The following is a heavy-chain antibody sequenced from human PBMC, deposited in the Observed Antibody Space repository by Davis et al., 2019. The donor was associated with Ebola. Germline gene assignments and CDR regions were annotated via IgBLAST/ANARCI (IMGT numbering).Heavy chain of an antibody. J-gene: IGHJ4*02. D-gene: IGHD2-21*02. CDR3: ARSEAVTDPFDY. CDR2: INPNSGGT. Sequence: ASVKVSCKASGYTFTGYYMHWVRQAPGQGLEWMGWINPNSGGTNYAQKFQGRVTMTRDTSISTAYMELRSLRSDDTAVYYCARSEAVTDPFDYWGQGTLVTVSS. CDR1: GYTFTGYY. V-gene: IGHV1-2*02.